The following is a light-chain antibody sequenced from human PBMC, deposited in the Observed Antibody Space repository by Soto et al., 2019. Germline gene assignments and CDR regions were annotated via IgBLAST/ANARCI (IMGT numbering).Light chain of an antibody. Sequence: EIVMTQSPATLSASVGDRVTITCRASQSISSWLAWYQQKPGKAPKLLIYKASSLESGVPSRFSGSGSGTEFTLTISSLQPDDFATYYCQQYNSYPTFGQGTKLEIK. J-gene: IGKJ2*01. CDR3: QQYNSYPT. CDR2: KAS. V-gene: IGKV1-5*03. CDR1: QSISSW.